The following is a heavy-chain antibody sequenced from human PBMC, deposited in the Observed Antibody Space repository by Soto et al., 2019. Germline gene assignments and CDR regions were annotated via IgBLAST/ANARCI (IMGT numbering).Heavy chain of an antibody. CDR3: ASVGGYEGVVFAFHY. V-gene: IGHV4-39*01. CDR2: IYYSGST. J-gene: IGHJ4*02. Sequence: SETLSLTCTVSGGSISSSSYYWGWIRQPPGKGLEWIGSIYYSGSTYYNPSLKSRVTISVDTSKNQFSLKLSSVTAADTAVYYCASVGGYEGVVFAFHYSGQGTLVTVSS. CDR1: GGSISSSSYY. D-gene: IGHD5-12*01.